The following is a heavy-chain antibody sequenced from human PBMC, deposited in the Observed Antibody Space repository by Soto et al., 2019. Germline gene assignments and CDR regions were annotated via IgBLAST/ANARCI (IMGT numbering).Heavy chain of an antibody. CDR1: GFTFSSYG. Sequence: QVQLVESGGGVVQPGRSLRLSCAASGFTFSSYGMHWVRQAPGKGLEWVAVISYDGSNKYYADSVKGRFTISRDNSKNTLYLQMNSLRAEDTAVYYCAKAGGRGTPFGFDYWGQGTLVTVSS. J-gene: IGHJ4*02. D-gene: IGHD1-1*01. CDR3: AKAGGRGTPFGFDY. V-gene: IGHV3-30*18. CDR2: ISYDGSNK.